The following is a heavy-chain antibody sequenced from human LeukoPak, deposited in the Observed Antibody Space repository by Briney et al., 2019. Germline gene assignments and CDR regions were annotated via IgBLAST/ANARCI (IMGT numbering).Heavy chain of an antibody. CDR2: IYSGGST. J-gene: IGHJ4*02. Sequence: GGSLRLSCAASGFTVSSNYMSWVRQAPGKGLEWVSVIYSGGSTYYADSVKGRFTISRDNSKNTLYLQMNSLRAEDTAVYYCARGGSGSYYLYFDYWGQGTLVTVSS. D-gene: IGHD3-10*01. CDR1: GFTVSSNY. V-gene: IGHV3-66*02. CDR3: ARGGSGSYYLYFDY.